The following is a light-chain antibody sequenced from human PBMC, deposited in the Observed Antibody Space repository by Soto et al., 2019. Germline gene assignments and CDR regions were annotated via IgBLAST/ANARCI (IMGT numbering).Light chain of an antibody. CDR2: QDN. CDR1: KLGDKY. J-gene: IGLJ2*01. Sequence: SYELTQPPSVSVSPGQTASITCSGDKLGDKYVCWYQQKPGQSPVLVIYQDNRRPSGIPERFSGSNSGNTATLTISGTQAMDEADYYCQAWDSSTAKFGGGTQLTVL. V-gene: IGLV3-1*01. CDR3: QAWDSSTAK.